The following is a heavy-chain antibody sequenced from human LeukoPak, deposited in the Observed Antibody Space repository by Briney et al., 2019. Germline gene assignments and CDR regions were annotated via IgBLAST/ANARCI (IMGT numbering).Heavy chain of an antibody. CDR3: ARDQDLGCSSASCYVHPDY. J-gene: IGHJ4*02. D-gene: IGHD2-2*01. CDR2: ISSSASSI. Sequence: PGGSLRLSCAASGFTFSDYYMSWIRQAPGKVLEWVSYISSSASSIYYADSVKGRFTISRDNAKNSLYLQMNSLRAEDTAVYYCARDQDLGCSSASCYVHPDYWGQGTLVTVSS. V-gene: IGHV3-11*01. CDR1: GFTFSDYY.